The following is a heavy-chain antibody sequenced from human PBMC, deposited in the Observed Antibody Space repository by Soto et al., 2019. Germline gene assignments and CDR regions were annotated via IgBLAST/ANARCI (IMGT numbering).Heavy chain of an antibody. V-gene: IGHV4-30-4*01. CDR3: ARGVYYDSSGYYYADDAFDI. CDR1: GGSISSGDYY. J-gene: IGHJ3*02. Sequence: SETLSLTCTVSGGSISSGDYYWSWIRQPPGKGLEWIGYIYYSGSTYYNPSLKSRVTISVDTSKNQFSLKLSSVTAADTAVYYCARGVYYDSSGYYYADDAFDIWGQGTMVTVSS. D-gene: IGHD3-22*01. CDR2: IYYSGST.